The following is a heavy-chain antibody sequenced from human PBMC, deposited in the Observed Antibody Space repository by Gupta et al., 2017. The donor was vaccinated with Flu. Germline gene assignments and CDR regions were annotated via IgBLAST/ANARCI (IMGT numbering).Heavy chain of an antibody. CDR2: IKSKTEGGTT. CDR3: TTDRQDY. V-gene: IGHV3-15*01. J-gene: IGHJ4*02. CDR1: GFTFSNAW. Sequence: EVQLVESGGGLVKPGGSLRLSCAASGFTFSNAWMSWVRQAPGKGLEWVGRIKSKTEGGTTDYAAPVKGRFTISRGDSKNTLYLQMNSLKTEDTAVYYCTTDRQDYWGQGTLVTVSS.